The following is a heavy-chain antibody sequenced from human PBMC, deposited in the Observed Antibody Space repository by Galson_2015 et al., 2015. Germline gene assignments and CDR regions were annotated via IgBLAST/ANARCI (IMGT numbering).Heavy chain of an antibody. J-gene: IGHJ6*02. CDR1: GFTFSSYG. D-gene: IGHD3-10*01. CDR2: IWYDGSNK. Sequence: SLRLSCAASGFTFSSYGMHWVRQAPGKGLEWVAVIWYDGSNKYYADSVKGRFTISSDNSKNTLYLQMNSLRAEDTAVYYCAREYYYGSGSDYYYYYYGMDVWGQGTTVTVSS. CDR3: AREYYYGSGSDYYYYYYGMDV. V-gene: IGHV3-33*01.